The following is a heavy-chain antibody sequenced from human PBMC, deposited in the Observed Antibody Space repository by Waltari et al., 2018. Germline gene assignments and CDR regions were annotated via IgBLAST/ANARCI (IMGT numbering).Heavy chain of an antibody. V-gene: IGHV3-33*01. D-gene: IGHD1-26*01. J-gene: IGHJ4*02. Sequence: QVQLLESGGGVVQSGTSLRLSCAASGFTFNKYGMHWVRQAPGKGLEWVSFKSSDGRNKYYADSVKGRFTISRDNSKNTLYLQMNTLRAEDTSIYYCARDGGYYEIDYWGRGTLVTVSS. CDR1: GFTFNKYG. CDR2: KSSDGRNK. CDR3: ARDGGYYEIDY.